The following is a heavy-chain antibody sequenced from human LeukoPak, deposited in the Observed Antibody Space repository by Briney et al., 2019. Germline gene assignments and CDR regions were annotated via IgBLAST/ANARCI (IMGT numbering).Heavy chain of an antibody. V-gene: IGHV3-53*01. D-gene: IGHD5-24*01. CDR1: GFTVSSNY. CDR2: IYSGGST. J-gene: IGHJ4*02. Sequence: GGSLRLSCAASGFTVSSNYMSWVRQAPGKGLEWVSVIYSGGSTYYADSVKGRFTISRDNSKNTLYLQMNSLRAEDTAVYYCARLGWLQLRNTFDYWGQGTLVTVSS. CDR3: ARLGWLQLRNTFDY.